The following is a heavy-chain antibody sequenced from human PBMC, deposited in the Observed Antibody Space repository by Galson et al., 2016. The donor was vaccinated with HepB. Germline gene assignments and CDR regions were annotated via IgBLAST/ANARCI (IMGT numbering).Heavy chain of an antibody. Sequence: SLRLSCAASGFRFSDYWMTWVRQAPGKGLEWVANTKPDGSEKFYLDSVRGRFTISRDNAKDSLYLQVNSLRAEDTAVYYCAKVAMEWVIENWGQGTRVTVSS. J-gene: IGHJ4*02. CDR2: TKPDGSEK. D-gene: IGHD3-3*01. CDR1: GFRFSDYW. V-gene: IGHV3-7*01. CDR3: AKVAMEWVIEN.